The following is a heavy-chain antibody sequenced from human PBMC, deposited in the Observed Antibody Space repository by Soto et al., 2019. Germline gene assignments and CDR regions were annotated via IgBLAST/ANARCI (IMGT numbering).Heavy chain of an antibody. CDR1: GFTFSSYS. D-gene: IGHD5-12*01. CDR2: ISSSSSYI. J-gene: IGHJ4*02. V-gene: IGHV3-21*01. Sequence: GGSLRLSCAASGFTFSSYSMNWVRQAPGKGLEWVSSISSSSSYIYYADSVKGRFTISRDNAKNSLYLQMNSLRAEDTAVYYCASDKWLRSAFDYWGQGTLVTVSS. CDR3: ASDKWLRSAFDY.